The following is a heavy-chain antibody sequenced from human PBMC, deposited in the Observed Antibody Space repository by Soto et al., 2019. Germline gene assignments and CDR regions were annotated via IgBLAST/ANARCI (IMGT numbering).Heavy chain of an antibody. CDR3: ARGGGSFSSGWYFDD. J-gene: IGHJ4*02. V-gene: IGHV4-59*08. Sequence: QVQLQESGPGLVKPSETMSLTCTVSGVSIRNDYWNWVRQSPGKGLEWIGFIYYSGTTKYNPSLQSGGRMSADTSENQGSLKLTSVPAPDPGVYYCARGGGSFSSGWYFDDWGQGTLVTVSS. D-gene: IGHD6-19*01. CDR2: IYYSGTT. CDR1: GVSIRNDY.